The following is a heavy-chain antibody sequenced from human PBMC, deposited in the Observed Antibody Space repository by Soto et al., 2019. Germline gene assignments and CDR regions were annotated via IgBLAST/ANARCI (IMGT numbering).Heavy chain of an antibody. CDR1: GFTFSSYN. V-gene: IGHV3-21*01. CDR3: ARALVASGADYFYYVGRDV. Sequence: VLLVESGGGLVKPGGYLRLSCAASGFTFSSYNMNWVRQAPGKGREWVASISSSRIYIYYADSVKGRFTISRDNAKSSLYLEMNSLRAEDTSVYYCARALVASGADYFYYVGRDVWGQGTTVTVSS. J-gene: IGHJ6*02. CDR2: ISSSRIYI. D-gene: IGHD2-15*01.